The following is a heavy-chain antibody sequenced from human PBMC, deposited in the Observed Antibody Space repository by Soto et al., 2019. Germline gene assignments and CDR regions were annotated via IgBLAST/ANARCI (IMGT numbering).Heavy chain of an antibody. D-gene: IGHD3-16*02. CDR3: ARGLHLGELSSRYNWFDP. V-gene: IGHV4-31*03. Sequence: PSETLSLTCTISGCSISSGGYYWSWIRQHPGKGLEWIGYIYYSGSTYYNPSLKSRVTISVDTSKNQFSLKLSSVTAADTAVYYCARGLHLGELSSRYNWFDPWGQGTLVTSPQ. CDR1: GCSISSGGYY. CDR2: IYYSGST. J-gene: IGHJ5*02.